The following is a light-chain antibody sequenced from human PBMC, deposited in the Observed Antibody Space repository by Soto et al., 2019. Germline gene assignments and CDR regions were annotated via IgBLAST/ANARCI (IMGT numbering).Light chain of an antibody. Sequence: DIQMTQSPSSLSASVGDRVTITCRASQSISTYLNWYQQKPGKAPKVLIYAASSLQSGVPSRFSGTGSGTNFILTISSLQPEDFATYYCQQSYSTPPTFGQGTRLEI. CDR2: AAS. J-gene: IGKJ5*01. CDR3: QQSYSTPPT. CDR1: QSISTY. V-gene: IGKV1-39*01.